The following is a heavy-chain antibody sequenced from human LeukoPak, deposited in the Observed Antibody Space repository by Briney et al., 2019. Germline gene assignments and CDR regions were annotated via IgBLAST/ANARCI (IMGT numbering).Heavy chain of an antibody. J-gene: IGHJ4*02. D-gene: IGHD4-23*01. CDR1: GGSINGYY. CDR3: ARAPGGNSPFDY. V-gene: IGHV4-4*07. Sequence: SETLSLTCTVSGGSINGYYWSWIRQPAGKGLEWIGRIYTSGNSNYNPSPKSRVTMSLDTSKNQFSLKVRSVTAADTAMYYCARAPGGNSPFDYWGQGTLVTVSS. CDR2: IYTSGNS.